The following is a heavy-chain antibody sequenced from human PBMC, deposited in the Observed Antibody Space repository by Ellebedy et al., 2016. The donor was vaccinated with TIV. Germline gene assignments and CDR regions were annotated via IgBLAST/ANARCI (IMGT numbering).Heavy chain of an antibody. D-gene: IGHD3-22*01. V-gene: IGHV3-23*01. J-gene: IGHJ4*02. Sequence: PGGSLRLSCAASGFTFSIYAMSWVRQAPGKGLEWVALISGSGDRTYYADSLKGRFTISRDNSKNTLSLQMNSLRAEDTAVYYCAKHYYPVGGYSFFASWGQGTLVTVSS. CDR2: ISGSGDRT. CDR1: GFTFSIYA. CDR3: AKHYYPVGGYSFFAS.